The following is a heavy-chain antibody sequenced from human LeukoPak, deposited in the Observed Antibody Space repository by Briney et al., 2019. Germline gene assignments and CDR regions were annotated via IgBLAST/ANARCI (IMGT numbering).Heavy chain of an antibody. CDR3: TTDSPYYYDSSGYKFDY. CDR1: GFTFSNAW. Sequence: PGGSLRLSCAASGFTFSNAWMSWVRQAPGKGLEWVGRIKSKTDGGTTDYAAPVKGRFTISRDDSKNTLYLQMNSLKTEDTAVYYCTTDSPYYYDSSGYKFDYWGQGTLVTVSS. V-gene: IGHV3-15*01. D-gene: IGHD3-22*01. CDR2: IKSKTDGGTT. J-gene: IGHJ4*02.